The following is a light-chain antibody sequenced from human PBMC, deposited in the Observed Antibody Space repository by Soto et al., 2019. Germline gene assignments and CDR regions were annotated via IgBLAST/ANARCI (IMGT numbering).Light chain of an antibody. J-gene: IGKJ2*01. V-gene: IGKV1-5*03. Sequence: DIQMTQSPSTLSASVGDRVTITCRASQSVSSWLAWYQHKPGKTPKLLIYKASTLESGVPSRFSGSGSGTEFTLTISSLQPDDFATYYCQQYNTYSGYIFGHGTKLEIK. CDR3: QQYNTYSGYI. CDR1: QSVSSW. CDR2: KAS.